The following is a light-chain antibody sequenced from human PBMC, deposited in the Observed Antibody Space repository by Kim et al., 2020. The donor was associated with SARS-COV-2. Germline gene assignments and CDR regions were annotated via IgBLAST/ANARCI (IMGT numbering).Light chain of an antibody. V-gene: IGLV2-23*02. J-gene: IGLJ2*01. CDR2: EVS. Sequence: GQALTISCTGTSSDVGSYNLVSWYQQHPGKAPKLMIYEVSKRPSGGSNRFSGSKSGNTASLTISGVQAEDEADYYFGSYVGIPHVGFGGGTQLTVL. CDR1: SSDVGSYNL. CDR3: GSYVGIPHVG.